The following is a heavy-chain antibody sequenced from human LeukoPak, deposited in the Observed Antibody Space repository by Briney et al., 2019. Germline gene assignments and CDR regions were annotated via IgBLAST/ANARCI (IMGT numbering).Heavy chain of an antibody. CDR2: INHSGST. D-gene: IGHD2-15*01. CDR3: ARGGTSIGARGILSWFDP. CDR1: GGSFSGYY. Sequence: PSETLSFTCAVYGGSFSGYYWSWIRQPPGKGLEWIGEINHSGSTNYNPSLKSRVTISVDTSKNQFSLKLSSVTAADTAVYYCARGGTSIGARGILSWFDPWGQGTLVTVSS. V-gene: IGHV4-34*01. J-gene: IGHJ5*02.